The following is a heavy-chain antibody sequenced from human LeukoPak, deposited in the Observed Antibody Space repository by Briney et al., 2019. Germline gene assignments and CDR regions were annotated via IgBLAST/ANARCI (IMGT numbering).Heavy chain of an antibody. CDR1: GGSISSGGYS. V-gene: IGHV4-30-2*01. D-gene: IGHD3-3*01. Sequence: SQTLSLTCAVSGGSISSGGYSWSWIRQPPGKGLEWIGYIYHSGSTYYNPSLKSRVTISVDRSKNQFSLKLSSVTAADTAVYYCARGAVGVVNAFDIWGQGTMVTVS. CDR3: ARGAVGVVNAFDI. CDR2: IYHSGST. J-gene: IGHJ3*02.